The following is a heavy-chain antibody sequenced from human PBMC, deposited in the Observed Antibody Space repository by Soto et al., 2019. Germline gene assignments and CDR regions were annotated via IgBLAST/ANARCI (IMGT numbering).Heavy chain of an antibody. CDR3: AHKSVDYPTDYSYYGMDV. J-gene: IGHJ6*02. CDR1: GFSLSTSGVG. CDR2: IYWDDDK. D-gene: IGHD4-17*01. V-gene: IGHV2-5*02. Sequence: QITLKESGPTLVKPTQTLTLTCTFSGFSLSTSGVGVGWIRQPPGKALEWLALIYWDDDKRYSPSLKSRLTITNDTSNNQVVLTMTNLDPVDTATYYCAHKSVDYPTDYSYYGMDVWGQGTTVTLSS.